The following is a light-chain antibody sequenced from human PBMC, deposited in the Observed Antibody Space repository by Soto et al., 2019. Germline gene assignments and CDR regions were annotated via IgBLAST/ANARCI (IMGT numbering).Light chain of an antibody. CDR2: DAS. CDR1: QSISSW. V-gene: IGKV1-5*01. CDR3: QQYNSYSRDT. Sequence: DLQMTQSPSTLSASVGDRVTITCRASQSISSWLAWYQQKPGKAPKLLIYDASSLESGVPSRFSGSGSGTEFTLTISSLQPDDFATYYCQQYNSYSRDTFGQGTKLEIK. J-gene: IGKJ2*01.